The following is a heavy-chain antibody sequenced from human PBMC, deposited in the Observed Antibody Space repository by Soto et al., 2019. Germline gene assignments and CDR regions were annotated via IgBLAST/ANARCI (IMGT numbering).Heavy chain of an antibody. CDR1: GFTFSSYS. Sequence: PGGSLRLSCAASGFTFSSYSMNWVRQAPGKGLEWVSSISSSSYIYYADSVKGRFTISRDNAKNSLYLQMNSLRAEDTAVYYCATDLYDFWSGYPFDYWGQGTLVTV. CDR2: ISSSSYI. D-gene: IGHD3-3*01. V-gene: IGHV3-21*01. J-gene: IGHJ4*02. CDR3: ATDLYDFWSGYPFDY.